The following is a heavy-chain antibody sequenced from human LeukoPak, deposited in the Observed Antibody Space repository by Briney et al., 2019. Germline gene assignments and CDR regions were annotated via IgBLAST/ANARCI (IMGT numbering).Heavy chain of an antibody. Sequence: GASVTVPCKASGCTFTGYYMHWVRQAPGQGLEWMGWINPNSGGTNYAQKFQGRVTMTRDTSISTAYMELSRLRSDDTAVYYCARADDSSGYYPAGAFDIWGQGTMVTVSS. V-gene: IGHV1-2*02. CDR1: GCTFTGYY. J-gene: IGHJ3*02. D-gene: IGHD3-22*01. CDR2: INPNSGGT. CDR3: ARADDSSGYYPAGAFDI.